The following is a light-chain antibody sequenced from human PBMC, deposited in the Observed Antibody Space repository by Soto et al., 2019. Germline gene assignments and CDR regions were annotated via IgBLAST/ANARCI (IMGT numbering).Light chain of an antibody. CDR1: SSDVGAYNF. CDR2: EVN. J-gene: IGLJ1*01. Sequence: QSVLTQPASVSGSPGQSITISCTGTSSDVGAYNFVSWYQHHPGTAPKLMIYEVNKRPSGVPDRFSGSKSGNTASLTVSGLQAEDEADYYCISYAGSDNFVFGTGTKLTVL. V-gene: IGLV2-8*01. CDR3: ISYAGSDNFV.